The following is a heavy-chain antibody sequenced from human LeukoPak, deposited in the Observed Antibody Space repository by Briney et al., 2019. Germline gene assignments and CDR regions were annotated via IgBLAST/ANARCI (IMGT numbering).Heavy chain of an antibody. J-gene: IGHJ4*02. CDR3: AKEGMTGCSSGWFQPLDY. Sequence: GGSLRLSCAASGFTFSSYGMHWVRQAPGKGLEWVAVISYDGSNKYYADSVKGRFTISRDNSKNTLYLQMNSLRAEDTAVYYCAKEGMTGCSSGWFQPLDYWGQGTLVTVSS. D-gene: IGHD6-19*01. CDR2: ISYDGSNK. CDR1: GFTFSSYG. V-gene: IGHV3-30*18.